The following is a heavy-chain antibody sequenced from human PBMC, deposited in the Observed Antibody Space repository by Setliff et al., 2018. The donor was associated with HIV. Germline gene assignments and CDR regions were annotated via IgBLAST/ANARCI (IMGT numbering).Heavy chain of an antibody. CDR1: GGSISSYY. CDR3: ARGSRGYSYAYYYYYMDV. Sequence: SCTVSGGSISSYYWSWIRQPPGKGLEWIGYIYYSGSTNYNPSLKSRVTISVDTSKNQFSLMLSSVTAADTAVYYCARGSRGYSYAYYYYYMDVWGKGTTVTVSS. D-gene: IGHD5-18*01. V-gene: IGHV4-59*01. CDR2: IYYSGST. J-gene: IGHJ6*03.